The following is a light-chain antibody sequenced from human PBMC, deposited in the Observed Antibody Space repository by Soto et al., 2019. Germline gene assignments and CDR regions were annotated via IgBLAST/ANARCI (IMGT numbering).Light chain of an antibody. V-gene: IGKV1-16*02. CDR3: QQYNSYPLT. Sequence: IQMTKFQSSLSASVCDGVSSSWGASQDIRSDLGWYQQRPGKAPKSLIYAASSLQSGVPSKFSGSGSGTDFTLTISSLQPEDFATYYCQQYNSYPLTFGQGTRLEV. CDR2: AAS. CDR1: QDIRSD. J-gene: IGKJ5*01.